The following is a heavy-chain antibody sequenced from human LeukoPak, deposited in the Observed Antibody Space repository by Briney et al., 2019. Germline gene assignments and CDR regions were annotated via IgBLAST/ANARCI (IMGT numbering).Heavy chain of an antibody. CDR2: ISSSSSYI. Sequence: GGSLRLSCAASGFTFSSYSMNWVRQAPGKGLEWVSSISSSSSYIYYADSVKGRFTVSRDNAKNSLYLQMNSLRAEDTAVYYCARSPLGNYDPFFDYWGQGTLVTVSS. J-gene: IGHJ4*02. CDR1: GFTFSSYS. D-gene: IGHD1-7*01. CDR3: ARSPLGNYDPFFDY. V-gene: IGHV3-21*01.